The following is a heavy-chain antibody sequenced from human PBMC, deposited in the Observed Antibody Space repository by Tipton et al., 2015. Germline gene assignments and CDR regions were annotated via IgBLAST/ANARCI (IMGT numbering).Heavy chain of an antibody. CDR1: SDSISKYY. V-gene: IGHV4-59*01. Sequence: TLSLTCSVSSDSISKYYWSWIRQPPGKELEWIGYIQYSGSTNYNPSLKSRVTISVDTSKTQFSLKMNSMTASDTAVYYCARARGRRGGLFDAWGQATLVTVSS. J-gene: IGHJ5*02. CDR2: IQYSGST. D-gene: IGHD4-23*01. CDR3: ARARGRRGGLFDA.